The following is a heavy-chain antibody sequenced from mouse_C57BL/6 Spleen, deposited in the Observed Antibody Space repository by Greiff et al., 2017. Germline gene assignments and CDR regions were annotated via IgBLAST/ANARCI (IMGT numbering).Heavy chain of an antibody. V-gene: IGHV1-53*01. CDR2: INPSNGGT. CDR1: GYTFTSYW. Sequence: QVQLKQPGPELVKPGASVKLSCQASGYTFTSYWMHWVKQRPGHALEWIGNINPSNGGTNYNEKFKSKATLTIDKSSSTACMQLSSLTSKYSAVYDCSIPYYDGSSYLDYWGQGTTLTVSA. J-gene: IGHJ2*01. CDR3: SIPYYDGSSYLDY. D-gene: IGHD1-1*01.